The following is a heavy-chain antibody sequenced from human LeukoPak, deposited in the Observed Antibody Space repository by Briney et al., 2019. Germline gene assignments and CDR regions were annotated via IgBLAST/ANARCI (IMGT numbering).Heavy chain of an antibody. Sequence: SETLSLTCTVSGGSISSYYWSWIRQPPGKGLEWVGYIYYSGSTKYNPSFNSPVTISVDTSKNQISLKLNPVTAADTAVYFCAREGTTGWAFWGQGTLVTVSS. D-gene: IGHD1-1*01. CDR1: GGSISSYY. CDR3: AREGTTGWAF. CDR2: IYYSGST. V-gene: IGHV4-59*01. J-gene: IGHJ4*02.